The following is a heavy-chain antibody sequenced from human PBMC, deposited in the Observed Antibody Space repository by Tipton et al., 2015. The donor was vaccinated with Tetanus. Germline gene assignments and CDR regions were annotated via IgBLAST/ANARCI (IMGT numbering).Heavy chain of an antibody. Sequence: TLSLTCTVSGGSISSYYWSWIRQPPGKGLEWIGNIYYNGNTYYLSSLETRVTISADTSKNQFSLSLRSVTAADTAVYYCARQADNWFDPWGQGILVTVSS. D-gene: IGHD2-15*01. CDR2: IYYNGNT. V-gene: IGHV4-59*04. J-gene: IGHJ5*02. CDR3: ARQADNWFDP. CDR1: GGSISSYY.